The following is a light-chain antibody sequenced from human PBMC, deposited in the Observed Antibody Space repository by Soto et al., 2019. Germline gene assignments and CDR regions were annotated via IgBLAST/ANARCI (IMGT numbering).Light chain of an antibody. CDR1: SSDVGAYNF. V-gene: IGLV2-14*01. J-gene: IGLJ1*01. CDR2: EVS. Sequence: QSVLTQPASVSGSPGQSITISCTGTSSDVGAYNFVSWYQHHPDKAPKLMISEVSNRPSGVSDRFSGSKSGNTASLTISGLQAEDEDDYYCASLNTTTFVLGNGTKVTV. CDR3: ASLNTTTFV.